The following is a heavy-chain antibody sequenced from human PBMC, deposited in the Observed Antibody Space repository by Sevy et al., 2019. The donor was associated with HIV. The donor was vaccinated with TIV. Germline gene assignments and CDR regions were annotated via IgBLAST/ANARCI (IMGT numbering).Heavy chain of an antibody. J-gene: IGHJ4*02. D-gene: IGHD6-13*01. V-gene: IGHV3-30*02. Sequence: GGSLRLSCTASRFTFSDYGMHWVRQAPGKGLDWVAFIWYDGTDKYYADSVEGRFIISRDNSENKLFLQMNSLRPEDTAVYYCTKNTAAAGVGGFDYWGRGTMVTISS. CDR3: TKNTAAAGVGGFDY. CDR2: IWYDGTDK. CDR1: RFTFSDYG.